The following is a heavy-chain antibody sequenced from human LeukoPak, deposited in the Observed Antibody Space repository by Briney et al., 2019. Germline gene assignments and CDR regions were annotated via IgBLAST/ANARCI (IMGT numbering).Heavy chain of an antibody. V-gene: IGHV3-7*01. CDR2: IKQDGSEK. J-gene: IGHJ6*02. CDR1: GFTFSSYW. CDR3: AREAAFYYYGMDV. Sequence: GGSLRLSYAASGFTFSSYWMSWVRQAPGKGLEWVANIKQDGSEKYYVDSVKGRFTISRDNAKNSLYLQMNSLRAEDTAVYYCAREAAFYYYGMDVWGQGTTVTVPS. D-gene: IGHD6-13*01.